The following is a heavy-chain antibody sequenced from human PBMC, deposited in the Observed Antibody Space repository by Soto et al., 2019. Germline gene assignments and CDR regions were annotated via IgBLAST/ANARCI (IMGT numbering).Heavy chain of an antibody. D-gene: IGHD6-19*01. CDR3: ATAVAGAHDAFDI. CDR1: GGSVSSGSYY. V-gene: IGHV4-61*01. J-gene: IGHJ3*02. Sequence: VQLQESGPGLVKPSETLSLTCTVSGGSVSSGSYYWSWIRQPPGKGLEWIGYIYYSGSTNYNPSLRSRVTISVDTSNNQFSLKLSSVTAADTAVYYCATAVAGAHDAFDIWGQGTMVTVSS. CDR2: IYYSGST.